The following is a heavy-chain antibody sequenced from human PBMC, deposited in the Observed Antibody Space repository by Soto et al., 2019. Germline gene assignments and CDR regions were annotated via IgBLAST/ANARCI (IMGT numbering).Heavy chain of an antibody. CDR3: AREVVPAFNPRYYYYYYGMDV. J-gene: IGHJ6*02. V-gene: IGHV3-33*01. CDR2: IWYDGSNK. CDR1: GFTFISYG. Sequence: PGGFLRLSCAASGFTFISYGMHWVRQAPGKGLEWVAVIWYDGSNKYYADSVKGRFTISRDNSKNTLYLQMNSLRAEDTAVYYCAREVVPAFNPRYYYYYYGMDVWGQGTTVTVSS. D-gene: IGHD2-2*01.